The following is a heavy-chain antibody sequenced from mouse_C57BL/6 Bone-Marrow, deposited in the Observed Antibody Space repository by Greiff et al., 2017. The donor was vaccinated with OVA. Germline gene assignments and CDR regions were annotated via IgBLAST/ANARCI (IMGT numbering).Heavy chain of an antibody. CDR3: ARRGGRWLLLWYFDV. J-gene: IGHJ1*03. Sequence: QVTLKECGPGILQSSQTLSLTCSFSGFSLSTSGMGVSWIRQPSGKGLEWLAHIYWDDDKRYNPSLKSRLTISKDTSRNQVFLKITSVDTADTATYYCARRGGRWLLLWYFDVWGTGTTVTVSS. V-gene: IGHV8-12*01. CDR1: GFSLSTSGMG. D-gene: IGHD2-3*01. CDR2: IYWDDDK.